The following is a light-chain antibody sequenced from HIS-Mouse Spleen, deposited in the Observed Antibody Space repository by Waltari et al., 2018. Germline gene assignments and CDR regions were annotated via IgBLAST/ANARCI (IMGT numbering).Light chain of an antibody. CDR2: TVS. CDR1: SSDVCGYNY. Sequence: QSPLTQPAPVSGSPGQSIPLSCTGTSSDVCGYNYVSWYQQHQGKAHKLMIYTVSNRPSGVSNRFSGSKSGNTASLTISGLQAEDEADYYCSSYTSSSTWVFGGGTKLTVL. V-gene: IGLV2-14*01. J-gene: IGLJ3*02. CDR3: SSYTSSSTWV.